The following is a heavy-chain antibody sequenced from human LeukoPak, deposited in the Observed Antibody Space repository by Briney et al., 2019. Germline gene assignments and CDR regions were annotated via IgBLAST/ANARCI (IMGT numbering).Heavy chain of an antibody. CDR1: DASFSGYY. J-gene: IGHJ4*02. Sequence: SETLSLTCALYDASFSGYYWSWLRQPPGKGLEWIGEIHPSGSPSYNPSLESRTIISVDASKNQFSLILNSVTAADTALYFCSRGGDASKAGKYWGQGALVTVSS. D-gene: IGHD3-10*01. CDR2: IHPSGSP. V-gene: IGHV4-34*01. CDR3: SRGGDASKAGKY.